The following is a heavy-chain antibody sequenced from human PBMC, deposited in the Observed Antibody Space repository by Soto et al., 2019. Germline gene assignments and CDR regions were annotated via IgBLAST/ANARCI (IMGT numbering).Heavy chain of an antibody. D-gene: IGHD2-15*01. V-gene: IGHV1-45*02. CDR1: GYTFTYRY. CDR3: ARSRGYCSGGSCSQDKDAFDI. J-gene: IGHJ3*02. Sequence: QMQLVQSGAEVKKTGSSVKVSCKASGYTFTYRYLHWVRQDPGQALEWMGWNTPFNGNTNYAQKFQNRVTITRDRSMRTAYMELSRLRSEDTAMYYCARSRGYCSGGSCSQDKDAFDIWGQGTMVTVSS. CDR2: NTPFNGNT.